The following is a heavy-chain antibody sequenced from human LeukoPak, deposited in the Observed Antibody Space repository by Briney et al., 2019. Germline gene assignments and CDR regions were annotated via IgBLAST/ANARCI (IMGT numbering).Heavy chain of an antibody. CDR3: ARVPVGYSSGWYRGNYFDY. Sequence: ASVKVSCTASGYTFTSYGISWVRQAPGQGLEWMGWISAYNGNTNYAQKLQGRVAMTTDTSTSTAYMELRSLRSDDTAVYYCARVPVGYSSGWYRGNYFDYWGQGTLVTVSS. D-gene: IGHD6-19*01. J-gene: IGHJ4*02. CDR2: ISAYNGNT. CDR1: GYTFTSYG. V-gene: IGHV1-18*01.